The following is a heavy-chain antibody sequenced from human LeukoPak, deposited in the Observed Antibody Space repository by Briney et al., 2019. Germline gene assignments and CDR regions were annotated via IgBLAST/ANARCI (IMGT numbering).Heavy chain of an antibody. CDR3: ARVGSITMIVVVPINDY. CDR1: GFTFSSYW. V-gene: IGHV3-7*01. CDR2: IKQDGSEK. D-gene: IGHD3-22*01. J-gene: IGHJ4*02. Sequence: PGGSLRLSCAASGFTFSSYWMSWVRQAPGKGLEWVANIKQDGSEKYYVDSVKGRFTISRDNAKNSLYLQMNSLRAEDTAVYYCARVGSITMIVVVPINDYWGQGTLVTVSS.